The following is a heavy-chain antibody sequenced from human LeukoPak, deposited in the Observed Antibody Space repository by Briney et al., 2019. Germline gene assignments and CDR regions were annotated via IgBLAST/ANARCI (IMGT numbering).Heavy chain of an antibody. Sequence: PGGSLRLSCAASGFTFSSYAMHWVRQAPGKGLEYVSAISSNGGSTYYANSVKGRFTISRDNSKNTLYLQMGSLRAEDMAVYYCASSDYDILTGPRVLAYYYYYMDVWGKGTTVTISS. V-gene: IGHV3-64*01. CDR2: ISSNGGST. CDR3: ASSDYDILTGPRVLAYYYYYMDV. D-gene: IGHD3-9*01. CDR1: GFTFSSYA. J-gene: IGHJ6*03.